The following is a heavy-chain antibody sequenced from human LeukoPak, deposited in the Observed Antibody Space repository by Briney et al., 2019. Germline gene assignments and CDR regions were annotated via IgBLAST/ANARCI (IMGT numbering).Heavy chain of an antibody. CDR1: GFTFSSYA. CDR3: ASLQEEGGSYAAPDY. V-gene: IGHV3-23*01. D-gene: IGHD1-26*01. J-gene: IGHJ4*02. CDR2: ISGSGGST. Sequence: GGSLRLSCAASGFTFSSYAMSWVRQAPGKGLEWVSAISGSGGSTYYADSVKGRFTISRDNSKNTLYLQMNSLRAEDTAVYYCASLQEEGGSYAAPDYWGQGTLVTVSS.